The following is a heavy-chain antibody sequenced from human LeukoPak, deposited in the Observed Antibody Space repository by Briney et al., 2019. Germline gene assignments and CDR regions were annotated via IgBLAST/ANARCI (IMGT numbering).Heavy chain of an antibody. D-gene: IGHD4-17*01. Sequence: PGGSLRLSCAASGFTFSSYSMNWVRQAPGKGLEWVSYISSSSSTIYYADSVKGRFTISRDNAKNSLYLQMNSLRAEDTAVYYCAREFTVTTAGDYYYYMDVWCKGTTVTVSS. CDR2: ISSSSSTI. V-gene: IGHV3-48*01. CDR1: GFTFSSYS. CDR3: AREFTVTTAGDYYYYMDV. J-gene: IGHJ6*03.